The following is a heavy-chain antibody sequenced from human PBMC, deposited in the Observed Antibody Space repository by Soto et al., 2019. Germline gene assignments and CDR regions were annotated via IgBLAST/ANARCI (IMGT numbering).Heavy chain of an antibody. CDR1: GGTFSSYT. Sequence: ASVKVSCKASGGTFSSYTISWVRQAPGQGLEWMGRIIPILGIANYAQKFQGRVTITADKSTSTAYMELSSLRSEDTAVYYCASMKQLVFQDYYYYYYMDVWGKGTTVTVSS. J-gene: IGHJ6*03. D-gene: IGHD6-6*01. CDR2: IIPILGIA. V-gene: IGHV1-69*02. CDR3: ASMKQLVFQDYYYYYYMDV.